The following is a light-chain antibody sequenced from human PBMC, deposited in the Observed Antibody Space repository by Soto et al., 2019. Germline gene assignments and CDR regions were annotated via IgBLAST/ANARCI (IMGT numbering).Light chain of an antibody. CDR3: QQYNSYSPT. V-gene: IGKV1-5*01. CDR2: DAS. Sequence: DVQMPQSPSTLSASVGDRVTITCRASQSISSWLAWYQQKPGKAPKLLIYDASSLESGVPSRFSGSGSGTEFILTISSLQPDDFATYYCQQYNSYSPTFGQGTKVDIK. CDR1: QSISSW. J-gene: IGKJ1*01.